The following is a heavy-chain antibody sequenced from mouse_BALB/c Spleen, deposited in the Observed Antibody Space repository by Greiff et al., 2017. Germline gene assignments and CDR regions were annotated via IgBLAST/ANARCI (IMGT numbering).Heavy chain of an antibody. V-gene: IGHV1S81*02. CDR1: GYTFTSYW. Sequence: QVQLQQPGAELVKPGASVKLSCKASGYTFTSYWMHWVKQRPGQGLEWIGEINPSNGRTNYNEKFKSKATLTVDKSSSTAYMQLSSLTSEDSAVLYCARGNYGDWGQGTTLTVSS. J-gene: IGHJ2*01. CDR2: INPSNGRT. D-gene: IGHD2-1*01. CDR3: ARGNYGD.